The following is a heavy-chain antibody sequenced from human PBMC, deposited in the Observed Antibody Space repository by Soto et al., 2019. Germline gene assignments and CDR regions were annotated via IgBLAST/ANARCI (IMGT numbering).Heavy chain of an antibody. D-gene: IGHD6-13*01. CDR2: IYWDDDK. V-gene: IGHV2-5*02. CDR3: AHRRGPDSSSWSKRSDAFDI. Sequence: SGPTLVNPTQTLTLTCTFSGFSLSTSGVGVGWIRQPPGKALEWLALIYWDDDKRYSPSLKSRLIITKDTSKNQVVLTMTNMDPVDTATYYCAHRRGPDSSSWSKRSDAFDIWGQGTMVTVSS. J-gene: IGHJ3*02. CDR1: GFSLSTSGVG.